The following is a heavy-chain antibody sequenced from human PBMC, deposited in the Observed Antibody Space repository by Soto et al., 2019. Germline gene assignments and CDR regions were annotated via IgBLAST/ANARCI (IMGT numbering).Heavy chain of an antibody. Sequence: QVQLVQSGAEVKKPGASVKVSCKASGYTFTGYYMHWVRQAPGQGLEWMGWINPNSGGTKSAQKFQGRVTMIRDTSISTAYMELSRLRSDDTAVYYCARRKGDYYDSSGYHYYFDYWGQGTLVTVSS. D-gene: IGHD3-22*01. CDR3: ARRKGDYYDSSGYHYYFDY. CDR1: GYTFTGYY. CDR2: INPNSGGT. V-gene: IGHV1-2*02. J-gene: IGHJ4*02.